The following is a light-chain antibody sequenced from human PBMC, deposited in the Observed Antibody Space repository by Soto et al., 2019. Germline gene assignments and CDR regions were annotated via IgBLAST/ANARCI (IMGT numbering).Light chain of an antibody. CDR2: STS. Sequence: QSVLTQPPSASGTPGQIVAISCSGSSSNIGSNTVTWYQQLPGTAPKLLIYSTSQRSSGVPGRFSGSKSGASASLSISGLHSEDEADYYCAAWDDRLDVYVFGTGPKLTVL. V-gene: IGLV1-44*01. CDR3: AAWDDRLDVYV. CDR1: SSNIGSNT. J-gene: IGLJ1*01.